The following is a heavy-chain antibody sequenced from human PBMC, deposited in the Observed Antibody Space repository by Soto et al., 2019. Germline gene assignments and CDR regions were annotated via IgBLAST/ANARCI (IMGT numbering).Heavy chain of an antibody. J-gene: IGHJ4*02. Sequence: PSETLSLTCNVSGGSISSRSNFWGWIRQAPGKGLEWIGSIYYSGSTYYNPSLKSRVTISVDTSKNQFSLKLTSVTAADTAAYFCARHLYYDILTAYYPNYFDYWGQGALVTVSS. CDR2: IYYSGST. D-gene: IGHD3-9*01. V-gene: IGHV4-39*01. CDR1: GGSISSRSNF. CDR3: ARHLYYDILTAYYPNYFDY.